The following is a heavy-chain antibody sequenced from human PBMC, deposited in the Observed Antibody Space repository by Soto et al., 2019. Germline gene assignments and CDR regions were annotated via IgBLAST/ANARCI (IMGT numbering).Heavy chain of an antibody. Sequence: GASVKVSCKASGGTFSSYAISWVRQAPGQGXEWMGGIIPIFGTANYAQKFQGRVTITADESTSTAYMELSSLRSEDTAVYYCARDSRYYYDSSGYGPYAFDIWGQGTMVTVS. V-gene: IGHV1-69*13. CDR3: ARDSRYYYDSSGYGPYAFDI. D-gene: IGHD3-22*01. CDR2: IIPIFGTA. J-gene: IGHJ3*02. CDR1: GGTFSSYA.